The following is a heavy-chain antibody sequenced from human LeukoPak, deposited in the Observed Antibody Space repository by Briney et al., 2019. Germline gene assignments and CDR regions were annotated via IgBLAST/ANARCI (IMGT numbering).Heavy chain of an antibody. CDR3: ARGGLVGATTGRVDY. J-gene: IGHJ4*02. CDR2: ISSSGSII. D-gene: IGHD1-26*01. V-gene: IGHV3-48*03. CDR1: GFTFSSYE. Sequence: GGSLRLSCAASGFTFSSYEMNWVRQAPGKGLEWVSYISSSGSIIYYADSVKGRFTISRDNAKNSLYLQMNSLRAEDTAVYYCARGGLVGATTGRVDYWGQGTLVTVSS.